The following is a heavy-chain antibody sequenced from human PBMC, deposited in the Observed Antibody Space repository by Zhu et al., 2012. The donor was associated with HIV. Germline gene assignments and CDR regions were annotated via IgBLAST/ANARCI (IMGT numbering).Heavy chain of an antibody. V-gene: IGHV3-20*04. CDR2: INRNGGST. D-gene: IGHD3-9*01. CDR1: GFTFDDYG. J-gene: IGHJ6*02. Sequence: EVQLVESGGGVVRPGGSLRLSCAASGFTFDDYGMSWVRQAPGKGLEWVSGINRNGGSTGYADSVKGRFTISRDNAKNSLYLQMNSLRAEDTALYYCARVLSSYYDILTGAMDVWGQGTTVTVSS. CDR3: ARVLSSYYDILTGAMDV.